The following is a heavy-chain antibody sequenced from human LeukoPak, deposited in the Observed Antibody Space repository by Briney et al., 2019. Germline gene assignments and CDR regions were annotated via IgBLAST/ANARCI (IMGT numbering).Heavy chain of an antibody. CDR2: INSDGSST. J-gene: IGHJ4*02. D-gene: IGHD1-1*01. Sequence: PGGSLRLSCAASGFTFSSYWMHWVRQAPGKGLEWVSRINSDGSSTSYADSVKGRFTISRDNAKNTLYLQMDSLRAEDTAVYYCARGWGRTSPFDYWGQGTLVTVSS. V-gene: IGHV3-74*01. CDR1: GFTFSSYW. CDR3: ARGWGRTSPFDY.